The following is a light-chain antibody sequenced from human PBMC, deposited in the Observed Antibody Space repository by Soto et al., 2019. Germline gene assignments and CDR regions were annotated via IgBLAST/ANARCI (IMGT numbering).Light chain of an antibody. Sequence: QSALTQPASVSGSPGQSITISCTGTSSDVGSYNLVSWYQQHPGKAPKLMIYEGSKRPSGVSNRFSGSKSGNTASPTISGLQAEDEADYYCCSYAGSSTFPYVFGTGTKLTVL. CDR3: CSYAGSSTFPYV. V-gene: IGLV2-23*01. J-gene: IGLJ1*01. CDR2: EGS. CDR1: SSDVGSYNL.